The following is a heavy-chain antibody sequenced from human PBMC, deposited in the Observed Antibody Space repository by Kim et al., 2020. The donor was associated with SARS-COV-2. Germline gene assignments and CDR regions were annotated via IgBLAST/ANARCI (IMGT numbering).Heavy chain of an antibody. Sequence: SETLSLTCTVSGGSISSSSYYWGWIRQPPGKGLEWIGSIYYSGSTYYNPSLKSRVTISVDTSKNQFSLKLSPVTAADTAVYYCARHSRIVVVPAAILAWGPGTLVTVSS. D-gene: IGHD2-2*01. CDR1: GGSISSSSYY. V-gene: IGHV4-39*01. J-gene: IGHJ4*02. CDR2: IYYSGST. CDR3: ARHSRIVVVPAAILA.